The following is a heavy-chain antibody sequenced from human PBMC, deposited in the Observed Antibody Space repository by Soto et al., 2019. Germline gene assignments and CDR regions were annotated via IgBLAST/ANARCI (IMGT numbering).Heavy chain of an antibody. D-gene: IGHD2-21*01. CDR2: IYYSGST. CDR1: GVSINNGGYY. J-gene: IGHJ6*02. V-gene: IGHV4-31*03. Sequence: SETLSLTCTVSGVSINNGGYYWSWIRQHPGKGLEWIGYIYYSGSTCYNPSLKSRVTISVDTSKNQFSLKLSSVTAADTAVYYCAASCVGCGGFNYYGMDVWGQGTTVTVSS. CDR3: AASCVGCGGFNYYGMDV.